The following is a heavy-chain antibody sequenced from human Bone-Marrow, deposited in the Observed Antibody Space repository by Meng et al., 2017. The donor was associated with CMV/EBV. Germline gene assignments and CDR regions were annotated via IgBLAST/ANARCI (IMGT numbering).Heavy chain of an antibody. V-gene: IGHV3-20*03. D-gene: IGHD3-10*01. Sequence: SGFIFDDDGMSWVRQAPGKGLEWVSGINWNGGSTGYADSVKGRFTISRDNAKNSLYLQMNSLRAEDTALYYCARDSIYGSGSPWFDPWGQGTLVTVSS. CDR2: INWNGGST. J-gene: IGHJ5*02. CDR1: GFIFDDDG. CDR3: ARDSIYGSGSPWFDP.